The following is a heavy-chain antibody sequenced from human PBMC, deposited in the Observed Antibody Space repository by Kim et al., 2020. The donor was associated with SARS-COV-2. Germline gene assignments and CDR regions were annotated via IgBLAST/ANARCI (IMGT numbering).Heavy chain of an antibody. D-gene: IGHD4-4*01. Sequence: GGSLRLSCAASGFTFSNAWMRWVRQAPGRGLEWVGRIKSKNDGGTVDYAAHVKGRFTISRDDSKNTLYLQMNSLKTEDTAVYYCTTDPTVTTGGFYYCYMDVWGQGTTVTVSS. CDR2: IKSKNDGGTV. V-gene: IGHV3-15*01. CDR3: TTDPTVTTGGFYYCYMDV. J-gene: IGHJ6*02. CDR1: GFTFSNAW.